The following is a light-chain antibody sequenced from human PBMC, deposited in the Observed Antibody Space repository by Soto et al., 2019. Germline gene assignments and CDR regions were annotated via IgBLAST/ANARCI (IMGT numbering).Light chain of an antibody. J-gene: IGKJ5*01. Sequence: DVVLTQSPLSLPVTLGQPASISCRSSLSLVYSDGSTYLNWFQQRPGQSPRRLISKVSNRDSGVPEKCSGSGLGTDITQQISCEEAEDVWVYYSMQGTHGPPITVGQSTRLEIK. CDR1: LSLVYSDGSTY. V-gene: IGKV2-30*01. CDR2: KVS. CDR3: MQGTHGPPIT.